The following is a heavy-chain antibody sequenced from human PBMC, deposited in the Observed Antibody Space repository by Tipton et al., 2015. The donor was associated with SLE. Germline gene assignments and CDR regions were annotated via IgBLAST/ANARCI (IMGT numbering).Heavy chain of an antibody. J-gene: IGHJ4*02. CDR2: INQSGST. CDR3: ARYELWFGNYD. Sequence: GLVKPSETLSLTCAVYGGSFSGYYWSWIRQPPGKGLEWIGKINQSGSTNYNASLKSRVAISVDTSKNQFSLRLSSVTAADSAVYYCARYELWFGNYDWGQGTLVTVSS. V-gene: IGHV4-34*01. CDR1: GGSFSGYY. D-gene: IGHD3-10*01.